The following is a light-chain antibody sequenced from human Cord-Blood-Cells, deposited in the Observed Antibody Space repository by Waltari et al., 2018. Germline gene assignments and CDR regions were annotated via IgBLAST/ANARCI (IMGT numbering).Light chain of an antibody. Sequence: EIVLTQSPGTLSLSPGERATLSCRASQSVSSSYLAWYQQKPGQAPRLLIYGESSRATGIPDRFSGSWSGTDFTLTISRLEPEDFAVYYCQQYGSSPQTFGQGTKVEIK. CDR1: QSVSSSY. V-gene: IGKV3-20*01. J-gene: IGKJ1*01. CDR2: GES. CDR3: QQYGSSPQT.